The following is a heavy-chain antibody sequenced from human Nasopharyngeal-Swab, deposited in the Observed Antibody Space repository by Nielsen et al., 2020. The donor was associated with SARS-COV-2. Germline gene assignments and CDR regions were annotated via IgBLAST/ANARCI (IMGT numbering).Heavy chain of an antibody. CDR1: GFTVGNNY. Sequence: AGSLRLSCAASGFTVGNNYMTWVRQAPGKGLQWVSVIYSRGSTYYADSVKGRFTISRDTSQNMVYLQMNSLRAGDTAVYYCARDPGSYYFDFWGQGTLVTVSS. J-gene: IGHJ4*02. CDR2: IYSRGST. CDR3: ARDPGSYYFDF. D-gene: IGHD3-10*01. V-gene: IGHV3-53*01.